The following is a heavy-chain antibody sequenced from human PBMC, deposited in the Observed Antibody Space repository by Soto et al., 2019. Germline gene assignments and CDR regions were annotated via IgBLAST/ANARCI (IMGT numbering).Heavy chain of an antibody. J-gene: IGHJ5*02. V-gene: IGHV1-69*01. Sequence: QVQLVQSGAEVKKPGSSVKVSCKASGGTFSSYAISWVRQAPGQGLEWMGGIIPIFGTANYAQKFHGRVTIPADEATSTAYMELSSLRSEDTAVYYCARGGEGCSGGSCYTVWFDPWGQGTLVTVSS. CDR2: IIPIFGTA. CDR3: ARGGEGCSGGSCYTVWFDP. CDR1: GGTFSSYA. D-gene: IGHD2-15*01.